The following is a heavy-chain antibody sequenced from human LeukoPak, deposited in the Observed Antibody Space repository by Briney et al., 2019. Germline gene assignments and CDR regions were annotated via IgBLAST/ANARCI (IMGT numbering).Heavy chain of an antibody. Sequence: GASVKVSCKASGYTFTSYDINWVRQATGQGLEWMGWMNPNSGNTGYAQKFQGRVTMTRNTSISTAYMELSSLRSEDTAVYYCARGGVLVVAKAYYYYGMDVWGQGTTVTVSS. CDR3: ARGGVLVVAKAYYYYGMDV. CDR1: GYTFTSYD. D-gene: IGHD3-22*01. V-gene: IGHV1-8*01. CDR2: MNPNSGNT. J-gene: IGHJ6*02.